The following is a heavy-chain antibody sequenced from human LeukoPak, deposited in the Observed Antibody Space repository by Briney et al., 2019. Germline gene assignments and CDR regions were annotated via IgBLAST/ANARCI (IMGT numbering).Heavy chain of an antibody. J-gene: IGHJ4*02. CDR2: IYYSGST. CDR3: ARAGGPMRFLEWLPPHYFDY. D-gene: IGHD3-3*01. CDR1: GGSISSYY. V-gene: IGHV4-59*01. Sequence: SETMSLTCTVSGGSISSYYWSWIRQPPGKGLEWIGYIYYSGSTNYNPSLKSRVTISVDTSKNQFSLKLSSVTAADTAVYYCARAGGPMRFLEWLPPHYFDYWGQGTLVTVSS.